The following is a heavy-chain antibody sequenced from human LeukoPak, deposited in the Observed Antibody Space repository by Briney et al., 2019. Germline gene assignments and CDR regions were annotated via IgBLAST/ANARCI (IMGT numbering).Heavy chain of an antibody. D-gene: IGHD3-10*01. CDR1: EFSVGSNY. CDR3: ARDWVYYGSGSYLH. V-gene: IGHV3-53*01. J-gene: IGHJ4*02. Sequence: GGSLRLSCAASEFSVGSNYMTWVRQAPGKGLEWVSLIYSGGSTYYADSVKGRFTISRDNSKNTLYLQMNSLRAEDTAVYYCARDWVYYGSGSYLHWGQGTLVTVSS. CDR2: IYSGGST.